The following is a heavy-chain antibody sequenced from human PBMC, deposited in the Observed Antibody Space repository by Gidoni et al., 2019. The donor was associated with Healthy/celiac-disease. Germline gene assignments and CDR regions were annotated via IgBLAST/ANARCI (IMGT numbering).Heavy chain of an antibody. CDR2: ISYDGSNK. J-gene: IGHJ4*02. V-gene: IGHV3-30*18. Sequence: QVQLVESGGGVVQPGRSLRLSCAASGFTFSSYGMHWVRQVPGKGLEWVAVISYDGSNKYYADSVKGRFTISRDNSKNTLYLQMNSLRAEDTAVYYCAKDLYLVAYSWCFDYWGQGTLVTVSS. CDR3: AKDLYLVAYSWCFDY. D-gene: IGHD5-12*01. CDR1: GFTFSSYG.